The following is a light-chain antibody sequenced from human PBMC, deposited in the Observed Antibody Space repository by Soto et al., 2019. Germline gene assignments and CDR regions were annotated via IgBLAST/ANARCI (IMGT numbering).Light chain of an antibody. CDR2: KAS. CDR3: QQYKSYLIT. J-gene: IGKJ5*01. V-gene: IGKV1-5*03. CDR1: QSISSW. Sequence: DIQMTQSPSTLSASVGDRVTITCRASQSISSWLAWYQQKPGKAPKLLIYKASSLESGVSSRFSGSGSGTEFTLTIRSLQPDDFATYYCQQYKSYLITFVQGTRLEIK.